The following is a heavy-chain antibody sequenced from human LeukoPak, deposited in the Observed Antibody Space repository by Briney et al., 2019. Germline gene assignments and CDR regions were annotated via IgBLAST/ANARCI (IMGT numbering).Heavy chain of an antibody. CDR1: GYTFTSYD. D-gene: IGHD3-22*01. V-gene: IGHV1-8*01. J-gene: IGHJ6*02. CDR2: MNPSSGNT. CDR3: ARVAYYYDSAGLYLNYFYGMDV. Sequence: ASGKVSCKASGYTFTSYDINWVRQATGQGLEWLGWMNPSSGNTGYAQKFQGRVTMTRDTSISTAYMELSSLRSEDTAVYYCARVAYYYDSAGLYLNYFYGMDVWGQGTTVTVSS.